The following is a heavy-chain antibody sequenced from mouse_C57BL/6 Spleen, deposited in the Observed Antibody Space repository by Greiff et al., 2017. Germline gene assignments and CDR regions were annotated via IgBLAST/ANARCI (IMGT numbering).Heavy chain of an antibody. CDR3: ARRVSNTVEAY. CDR2: ISSGSSTI. V-gene: IGHV5-17*01. J-gene: IGHJ3*01. CDR1: GFTFSDYG. Sequence: EVQLVESGGGLVKPGGSLKLSCAASGFTFSDYGMHWVRQAPEKGLEWVAYISSGSSTIYYADTVKGRFTISRDNAKNTLFLQMTSLRSEDTAMYYCARRVSNTVEAYWGQGTLVTVSA. D-gene: IGHD1-1*01.